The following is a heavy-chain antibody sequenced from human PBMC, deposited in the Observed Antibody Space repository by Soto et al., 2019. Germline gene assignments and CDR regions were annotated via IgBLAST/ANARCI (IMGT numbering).Heavy chain of an antibody. CDR1: GFTLGSYC. Sequence: EVELVESGGGLVQPGGSLRLSCAASGFTLGSYCMHWVRQAPGKGLVWVSRLSGDGAGTRYADVVKGRFTISGDNAKNTLYFEMNSLGPDDTAVYYCARGGGGGCFDHWGQGTLVTVSS. V-gene: IGHV3-74*01. CDR2: LSGDGAGT. J-gene: IGHJ4*02. CDR3: ARGGGGGCFDH. D-gene: IGHD2-21*01.